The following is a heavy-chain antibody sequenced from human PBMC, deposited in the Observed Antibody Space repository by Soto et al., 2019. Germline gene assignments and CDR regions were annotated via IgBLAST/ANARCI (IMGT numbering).Heavy chain of an antibody. CDR3: ARNLEYSSSSHFDY. CDR2: VYISGNT. CDR1: GGSMSSYY. Sequence: QVQLQESGPGLVKPSETLSLTCSVSGGSMSSYYWSWIRQPAGKGLEWIGRVYISGNTNYNPSLKIRVTMSVDTSKNQFSLKLSSVTAADTAVYFCARNLEYSSSSHFDYWGQGTLVTVSS. J-gene: IGHJ4*02. V-gene: IGHV4-4*07. D-gene: IGHD6-6*01.